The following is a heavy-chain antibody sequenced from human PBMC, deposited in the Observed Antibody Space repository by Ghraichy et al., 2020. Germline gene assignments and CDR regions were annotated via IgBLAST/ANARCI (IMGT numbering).Heavy chain of an antibody. CDR3: ARDQPRTVHIRLDQRFDY. V-gene: IGHV1-18*04. CDR1: RAPFSTPV. D-gene: IGHD1/OR15-1a*01. Sequence: ASVKVSCKTARAPFSTPVTAHYLVSRLLLDKKKGWISAYNGNTEYTQKLQGRVTMTTDTSTSTAYMELRSLRSDDTAVYYCARDQPRTVHIRLDQRFDYWGQGTL. CDR2: ISAYNGNT. J-gene: IGHJ4*02.